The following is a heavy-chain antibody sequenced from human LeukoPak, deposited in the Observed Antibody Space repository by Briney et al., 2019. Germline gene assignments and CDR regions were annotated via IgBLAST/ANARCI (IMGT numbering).Heavy chain of an antibody. J-gene: IGHJ4*02. CDR1: GFTFSDYS. V-gene: IGHV3-11*05. CDR3: ARADILPGYYAPDY. CDR2: ISSNSSYT. D-gene: IGHD3-9*01. Sequence: GGSLRLSCAASGFTFSDYSMTWIRQAPGKGLEYISHISSNSSYTNYADSVKGRFTISRDNAKSSLSLQMKSLRAEDTAVYYCARADILPGYYAPDYWGQGTLVTVSS.